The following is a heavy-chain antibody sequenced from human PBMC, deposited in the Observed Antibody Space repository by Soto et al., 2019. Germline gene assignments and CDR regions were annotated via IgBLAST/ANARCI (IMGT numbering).Heavy chain of an antibody. CDR1: GFTFSSYD. D-gene: IGHD6-6*01. V-gene: IGHV3-13*01. Sequence: GGSLRLSCAASGFTFSSYDMHWVRQATGKGLEWVSAIGTAGDTYYPGSVKGRFTISRENAKNSLYLQMNSLTAGDTAVYYCARGGSSSSPFHAFDIWGQGTMVTVSS. J-gene: IGHJ3*02. CDR3: ARGGSSSSPFHAFDI. CDR2: IGTAGDT.